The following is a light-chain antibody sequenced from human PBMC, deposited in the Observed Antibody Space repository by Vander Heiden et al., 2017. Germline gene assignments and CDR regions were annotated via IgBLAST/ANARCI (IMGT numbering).Light chain of an antibody. J-gene: IGKJ5*01. CDR2: WAS. Sequence: DIVMTQSPDSLPVSLGERATINCKSSQSVLYSSNNKNYVAWYQQKPGQPPTLLIYWASTRESGVPDRFSGSGSGTDFTLTISSLQAEDVAVYYCQQYYSTPTFGQGTRLEIK. CDR3: QQYYSTPT. V-gene: IGKV4-1*01. CDR1: QSVLYSSNNKNY.